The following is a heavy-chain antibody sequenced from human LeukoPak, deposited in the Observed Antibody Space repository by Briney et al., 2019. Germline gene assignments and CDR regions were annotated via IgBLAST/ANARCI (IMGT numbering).Heavy chain of an antibody. CDR3: ARAPMEWSPANGMDV. Sequence: PSETLSLTCTFSGGSISSYYWSWIRQPPGKGLEWIGYIYYRGSTNYNPSLKSRVTISVDTSKNQFSLKLSSVTAADTAVYYCARAPMEWSPANGMDVWGQGTTVTVSS. J-gene: IGHJ6*02. V-gene: IGHV4-59*12. D-gene: IGHD3-3*01. CDR1: GGSISSYY. CDR2: IYYRGST.